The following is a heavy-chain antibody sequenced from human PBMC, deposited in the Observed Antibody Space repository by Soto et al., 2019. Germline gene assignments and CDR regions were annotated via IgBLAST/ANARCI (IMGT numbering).Heavy chain of an antibody. CDR2: ISSDGSTI. V-gene: IGHV3-30-3*01. CDR1: GFPFTSYA. Sequence: QVLLVESGGGVVQPGTSLTLSCAASGFPFTSYAMHWVRQTPEKGLQWLTIISSDGSTIHYVDSVKGRFTISRDNSKNTVYLQMNSLRAGDTAVYYCARGTGSGSFLIDYWGQGTLVTVSS. CDR3: ARGTGSGSFLIDY. D-gene: IGHD3-10*01. J-gene: IGHJ4*02.